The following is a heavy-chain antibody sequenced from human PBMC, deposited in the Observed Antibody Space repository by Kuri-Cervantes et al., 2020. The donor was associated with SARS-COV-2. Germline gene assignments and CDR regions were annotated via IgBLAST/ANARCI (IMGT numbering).Heavy chain of an antibody. CDR1: GFSFSGYA. V-gene: IGHV3-30*04. CDR3: ARAFGGSYFNWFDP. CDR2: ISYDGSIK. Sequence: GESLKISCAASGFSFSGYAMHWVRQAPGKGLEWVALISYDGSIKYYADSVKGRFTISRDNSKNTLYLQMNSLRAEDTAVYYCARAFGGSYFNWFDPWGQGTLVTVSS. J-gene: IGHJ5*02. D-gene: IGHD1-26*01.